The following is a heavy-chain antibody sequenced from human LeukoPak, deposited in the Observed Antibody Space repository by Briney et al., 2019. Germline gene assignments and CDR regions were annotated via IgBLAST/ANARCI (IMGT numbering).Heavy chain of an antibody. V-gene: IGHV5-51*01. CDR2: IYTGDSAT. J-gene: IGHJ4*02. CDR3: ASLTGRAAAGYYFDY. D-gene: IGHD6-13*01. Sequence: NRGGPLQISCLGSGSTFTSYWIGWVRQLPGKGLGGMGTIYTGDSATRNSPSFHGQATISADKSISTAYLQWSSLKASDTAMYYCASLTGRAAAGYYFDYWGQGTLVTVSS. CDR1: GSTFTSYW.